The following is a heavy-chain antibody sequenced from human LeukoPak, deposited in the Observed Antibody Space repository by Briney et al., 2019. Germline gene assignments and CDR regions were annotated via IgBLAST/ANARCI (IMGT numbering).Heavy chain of an antibody. CDR3: ARASQCSTSCYPDY. Sequence: SETLSLTCTVSGGSISSGGYYWSWIRQHPGKGLEWIGYIYYSGSTYYNPSLKSRVTISVDTSKNQFSLKLSSVTAADTAVYYCARASQCSTSCYPDYWGQGTLVTVSS. CDR1: GGSISSGGYY. CDR2: IYYSGST. J-gene: IGHJ4*02. V-gene: IGHV4-31*03. D-gene: IGHD2-2*01.